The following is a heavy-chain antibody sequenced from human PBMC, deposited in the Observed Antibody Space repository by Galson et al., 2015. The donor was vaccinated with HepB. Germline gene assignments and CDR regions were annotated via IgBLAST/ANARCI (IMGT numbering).Heavy chain of an antibody. CDR3: ARDYRVGATETNWFDP. J-gene: IGHJ5*02. CDR1: GYTFTSYG. CDR2: ISAYNGNT. Sequence: SVKVSCKASGYTFTSYGISWVRQAPGQGLEWMGWISAYNGNTNYAQKLQGRVTMTTDTSTSTAYMELRSLRSDDTAVYYCARDYRVGATETNWFDPWGQGTLVTVS. V-gene: IGHV1-18*01. D-gene: IGHD1-26*01.